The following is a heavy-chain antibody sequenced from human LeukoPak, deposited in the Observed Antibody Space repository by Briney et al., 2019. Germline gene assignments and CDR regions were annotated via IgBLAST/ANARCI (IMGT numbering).Heavy chain of an antibody. Sequence: SQTLSLTRTVSVGSLSRGDYYWSSSRQPPGKGXEWIGYINYRGSTYYKPSLKSRVTISEDTSKNQFSLKLSSVTAADTAVFYCAGVVVTECFDYWGQGTLVTVSS. CDR1: VGSLSRGDYY. V-gene: IGHV4-30-4*01. CDR3: AGVVVTECFDY. CDR2: INYRGST. D-gene: IGHD2-21*02. J-gene: IGHJ4*02.